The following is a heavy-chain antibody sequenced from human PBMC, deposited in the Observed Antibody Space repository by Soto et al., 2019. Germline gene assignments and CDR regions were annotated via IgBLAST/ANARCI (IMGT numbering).Heavy chain of an antibody. J-gene: IGHJ6*02. CDR2: SRDKAQGYST. Sequence: SLRLSCAVSGFTLSDHYIDWVRQSPGKVLECVGRSRDKAQGYSTAYAASVKGRFTTSRDESKNSVYLQMNSLRAEDTAVYYCARGEGCSNGLCNDGPFDFWGQGTTVTVSS. V-gene: IGHV3-72*01. CDR3: ARGEGCSNGLCNDGPFDF. CDR1: GFTLSDHY. D-gene: IGHD2-8*01.